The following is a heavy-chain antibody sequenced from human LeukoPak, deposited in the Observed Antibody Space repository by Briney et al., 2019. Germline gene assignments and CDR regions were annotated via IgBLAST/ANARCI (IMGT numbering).Heavy chain of an antibody. J-gene: IGHJ4*02. Sequence: PPGRSLRLSCAASGFTFSSSAMHWVRQAPDKGLEWVAVISYDGSNKYYADPVKGRFTISRDNSKNTLYLQMNSLRADDTAVYYCARDRDSSGWYEGFDYWGQGTLVTVSS. V-gene: IGHV3-30-3*01. CDR2: ISYDGSNK. CDR3: ARDRDSSGWYEGFDY. CDR1: GFTFSSSA. D-gene: IGHD6-19*01.